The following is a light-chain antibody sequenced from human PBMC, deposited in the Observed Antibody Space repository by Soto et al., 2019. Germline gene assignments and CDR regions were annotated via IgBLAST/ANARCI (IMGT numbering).Light chain of an antibody. J-gene: IGKJ1*01. CDR3: QHYHNWPPWT. Sequence: EIVMTQSPATLSLSPGERATLSCRASQSVSSNLAWYQQKPGQPPRLLICGASTRATGIPARFSGSGSGTEFTLTISSLQSEDFAIYYCQHYHNWPPWTFGQGTKVEIK. V-gene: IGKV3-15*01. CDR2: GAS. CDR1: QSVSSN.